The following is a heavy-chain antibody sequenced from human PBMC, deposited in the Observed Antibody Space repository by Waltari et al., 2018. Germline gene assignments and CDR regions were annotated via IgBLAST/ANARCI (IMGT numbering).Heavy chain of an antibody. J-gene: IGHJ2*01. Sequence: EVQLLASGGGLVQPGGSLRLSCAASGLTFSSYAMSWVRQAPRKGLEWVSAISGSGGSTYYADSVKGRFTISRDNSKNTLYLQMNSLRAEDTAVYYCAKHTMVRGVINWYFDLWGRGTLVTVSS. CDR3: AKHTMVRGVINWYFDL. CDR1: GLTFSSYA. D-gene: IGHD3-10*01. CDR2: ISGSGGST. V-gene: IGHV3-23*01.